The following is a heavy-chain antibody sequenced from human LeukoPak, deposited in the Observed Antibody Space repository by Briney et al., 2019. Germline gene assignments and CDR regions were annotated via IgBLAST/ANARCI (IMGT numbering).Heavy chain of an antibody. J-gene: IGHJ4*02. CDR2: IYSGGST. Sequence: QAGGSLRLSCAASGFTFSNAWMSWVRQAPGKGLEWVSVIYSGGSTYYADSVKGRFTISRDNSKNTLYLQMNSLRAKDTAVYYCAKDLVGATTSGYWGQGTLVTVSS. CDR1: GFTFSNAW. D-gene: IGHD1-26*01. CDR3: AKDLVGATTSGY. V-gene: IGHV3-53*01.